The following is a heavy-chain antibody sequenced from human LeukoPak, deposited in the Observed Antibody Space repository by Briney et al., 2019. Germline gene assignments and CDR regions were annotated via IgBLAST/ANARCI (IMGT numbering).Heavy chain of an antibody. D-gene: IGHD2-21*02. CDR3: AKAPYCGGDCYNLDS. CDR2: ISGSGVTT. CDR1: GFTFSSYA. V-gene: IGHV3-23*01. J-gene: IGHJ4*02. Sequence: GGSLRLSCAASGFTFSSYAMSWVRQAPGKGLEWVSAISGSGVTTYYADSVKGRFTISRDKAKNTLYLQMNSLRAEDTAVYYCAKAPYCGGDCYNLDSRGQGTLVTVSS.